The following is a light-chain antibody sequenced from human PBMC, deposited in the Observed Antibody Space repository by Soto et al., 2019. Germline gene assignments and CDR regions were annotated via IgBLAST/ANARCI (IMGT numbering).Light chain of an antibody. V-gene: IGKV1-27*01. CDR3: QKYNRAPLT. CDR1: QGISND. CDR2: AAS. Sequence: DIQMTQSPSSLSASVGDRVTITCLASQGISNDLAWYQQKPGKVPKVLIYAASTLQSGVPSRFSAIGSGTDFTLTISSLQPEDVATYYCQKYNRAPLTFGGGTKVEIK. J-gene: IGKJ4*01.